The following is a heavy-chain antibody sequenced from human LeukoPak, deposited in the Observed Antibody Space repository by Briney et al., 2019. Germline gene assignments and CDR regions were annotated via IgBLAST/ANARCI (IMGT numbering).Heavy chain of an antibody. D-gene: IGHD3-22*01. CDR1: GFTFTSSA. Sequence: SVNLACKASGFTFTSSAVRRVRQARGQRLEWIGWIVVGSGNTNYAQKFQERVTITRDMSTSTAYMELSSLRSEDTAVYYCAASPDYYDSSGYSYYFDYWGQGTLFTLSS. J-gene: IGHJ4*02. CDR3: AASPDYYDSSGYSYYFDY. V-gene: IGHV1-58*01. CDR2: IVVGSGNT.